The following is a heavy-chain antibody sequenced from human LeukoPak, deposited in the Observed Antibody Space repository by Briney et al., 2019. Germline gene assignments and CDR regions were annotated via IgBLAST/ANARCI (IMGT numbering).Heavy chain of an antibody. CDR2: FDPEDGET. CDR1: GYTLTELS. J-gene: IGHJ4*02. Sequence: GASVKVSCKVSGYTLTELSMHWVRQAPGKGLEWMGGFDPEDGETIYAQKFQGRVTMTEDTSTDTAYMELSSLRSEDTAVYYCATRLLWFGELLDNYWGQGTLVTVSS. D-gene: IGHD3-10*01. CDR3: ATRLLWFGELLDNY. V-gene: IGHV1-24*01.